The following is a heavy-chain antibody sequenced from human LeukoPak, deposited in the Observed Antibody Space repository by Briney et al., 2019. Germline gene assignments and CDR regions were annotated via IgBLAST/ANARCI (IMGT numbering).Heavy chain of an antibody. CDR2: IRKDGREI. V-gene: IGHV3-7*01. J-gene: IGHJ5*02. CDR3: ARDPSGRGYGDA. D-gene: IGHD5-12*01. CDR1: GFSFSTSW. Sequence: GGSLRLSCVASGFSFSTSWMTWVRQAPGKGLEWVANIRKDGREIYYADSMKGRFTISRDNAKNSLYLQMNSLRVEDTAVYYCARDPSGRGYGDAWGQGTLVTVSS.